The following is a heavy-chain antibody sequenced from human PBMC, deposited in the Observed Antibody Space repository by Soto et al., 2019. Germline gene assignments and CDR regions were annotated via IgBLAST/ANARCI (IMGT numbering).Heavy chain of an antibody. V-gene: IGHV4-61*01. D-gene: IGHD4-4*01. J-gene: IGHJ6*02. Sequence: PSETLSLTCTVSGGSVSSGSYYWSWIRQPPGKGLEWIGYIYYSGSTNYNPSLKSRVTISVDTSKNQFSLKLSSVTAADTAVYYCARDRGVVTTSYYYYYGMDVWGQGTTVTVSS. CDR2: IYYSGST. CDR1: GGSVSSGSYY. CDR3: ARDRGVVTTSYYYYYGMDV.